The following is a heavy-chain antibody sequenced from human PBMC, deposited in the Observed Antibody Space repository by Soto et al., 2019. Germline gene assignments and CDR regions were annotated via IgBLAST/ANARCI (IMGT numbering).Heavy chain of an antibody. CDR1: GFTFSDYY. CDR3: ARENQESSGYERTNAFDI. V-gene: IGHV3-11*01. Sequence: GGSLRLSCAASGFTFSDYYMSWIRQAPGKGLEWVSYISSSGSTIYYADSVKGRFTISRDNAKNSLYLQMNSLRAEDTAVYYCARENQESSGYERTNAFDIWGQGTMVTVSS. J-gene: IGHJ3*02. CDR2: ISSSGSTI. D-gene: IGHD5-12*01.